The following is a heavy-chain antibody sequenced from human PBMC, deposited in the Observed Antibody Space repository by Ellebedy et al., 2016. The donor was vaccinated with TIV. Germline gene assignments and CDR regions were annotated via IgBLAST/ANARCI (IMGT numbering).Heavy chain of an antibody. V-gene: IGHV3-53*01. CDR2: IYGGGST. Sequence: GESLKISCAASGFTVSSHYMIWVRQAPGKGLEWVSVIYGGGSTSYADSVTGRFTISRDNSKNTLYLQMNSLRAEDTAVYYCASSTTTPGAFDYWGQGTLVTVSS. CDR1: GFTVSSHY. CDR3: ASSTTTPGAFDY. J-gene: IGHJ4*02. D-gene: IGHD1-1*01.